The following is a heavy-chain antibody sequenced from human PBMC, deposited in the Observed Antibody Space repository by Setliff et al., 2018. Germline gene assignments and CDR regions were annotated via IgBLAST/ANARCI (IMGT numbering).Heavy chain of an antibody. D-gene: IGHD4-17*01. J-gene: IGHJ5*02. Sequence: GASVKVSCKASGYTFTGYYMHWVRQAPGQGLEWMGRINPNSGGTNYAQKFQGRVTMTRDTSISTAYMELSRLRSDDTAVYYCASLNSGYGDPNWFDPWVPGLSWSPSPQ. V-gene: IGHV1-2*06. CDR2: INPNSGGT. CDR1: GYTFTGYY. CDR3: ASLNSGYGDPNWFDP.